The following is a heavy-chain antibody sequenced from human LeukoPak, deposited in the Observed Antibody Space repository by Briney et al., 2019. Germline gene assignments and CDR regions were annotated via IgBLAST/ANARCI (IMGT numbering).Heavy chain of an antibody. J-gene: IGHJ4*02. D-gene: IGHD3-16*02. CDR2: ISSSGSTI. V-gene: IGHV3-11*01. CDR3: ASRDYDYVWGSYRS. Sequence: GGSLRLSCAASGFTFSDYYMSWIRQAPGEGLEWVSYISSSGSTIYYADSVKGRFTISRDNAKNSLYLQMNSLRAEDTAVYYCASRDYDYVWGSYRSWGQGTLVTVSS. CDR1: GFTFSDYY.